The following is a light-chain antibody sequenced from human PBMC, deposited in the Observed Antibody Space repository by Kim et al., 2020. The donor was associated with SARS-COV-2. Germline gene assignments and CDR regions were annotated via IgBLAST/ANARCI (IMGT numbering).Light chain of an antibody. CDR3: GTWDNSLSAWV. Sequence: GQKVTISCRGSSSNIGNNYLSWYQQLPGTAPKLLIYENNKRPSGMPDRFSGSKSGTSATLGITGLQTGDEADYYCGTWDNSLSAWVIGGGTQLTVL. CDR2: ENN. J-gene: IGLJ3*02. CDR1: SSNIGNNY. V-gene: IGLV1-51*01.